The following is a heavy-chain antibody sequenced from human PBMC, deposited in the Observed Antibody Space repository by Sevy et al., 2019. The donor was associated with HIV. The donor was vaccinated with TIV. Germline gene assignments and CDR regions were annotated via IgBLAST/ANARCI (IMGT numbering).Heavy chain of an antibody. CDR2: IKSKTDGGTT. J-gene: IGHJ4*02. CDR3: ATFSQPTDY. V-gene: IGHV3-15*01. CDR1: GFTFTNAW. Sequence: GGSLRLSCAVSGFTFTNAWMNWVRQAPGKGLEWVGRIKSKTDGGTTDYAAPVKGRFSISRDDSKNTLYLQMNSVKTDDTAVYYCATFSQPTDYWGRGTLVTVSS.